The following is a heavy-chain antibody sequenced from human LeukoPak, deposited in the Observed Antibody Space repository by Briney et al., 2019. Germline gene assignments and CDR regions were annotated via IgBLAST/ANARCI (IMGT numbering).Heavy chain of an antibody. V-gene: IGHV4-30-4*08. CDR2: IYYSGST. CDR3: ARGAVAGGRAFDI. J-gene: IGHJ3*02. D-gene: IGHD6-19*01. CDR1: GGSISSGDYY. Sequence: PSQTLSLTCTVSGGSISSGDYYWSWIRQPPGKGLEWIGYIYYSGSTYYNPSLKSRVTISVDTSKNQFSLKLGSVTAADTAVYYCARGAVAGGRAFDIWGQGTMVTVSS.